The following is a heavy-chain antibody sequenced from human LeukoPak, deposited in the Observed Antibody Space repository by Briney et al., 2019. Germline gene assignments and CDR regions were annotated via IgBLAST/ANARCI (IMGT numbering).Heavy chain of an antibody. V-gene: IGHV1-8*01. CDR3: ARGRATADTSGFDH. D-gene: IGHD6-13*01. Sequence: ASVKVSCKASGYTFTSHDLNWVRQAPGQGLEWMGWLSTDSDDTGYAQKFQGRVSMTRDNSIGTVYMELRSLTSEDTAVYYCARGRATADTSGFDHWRRGTLVTVSP. CDR1: GYTFTSHD. J-gene: IGHJ4*02. CDR2: LSTDSDDT.